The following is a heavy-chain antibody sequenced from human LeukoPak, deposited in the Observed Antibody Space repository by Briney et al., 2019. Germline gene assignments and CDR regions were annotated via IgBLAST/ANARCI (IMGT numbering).Heavy chain of an antibody. J-gene: IGHJ5*02. CDR1: GGSFSGYY. CDR3: ARGRGISGSYGFDP. Sequence: SETLSLTCAVYGGSFSGYYWSWIRQPPGKGLEWIGEINHSGSTNYNPSLKSRVTISVDTSKNQFSLKLSSVTAADTAVYYCARGRGISGSYGFDPWAREPWSPSPQ. CDR2: INHSGST. V-gene: IGHV4-34*01. D-gene: IGHD1-26*01.